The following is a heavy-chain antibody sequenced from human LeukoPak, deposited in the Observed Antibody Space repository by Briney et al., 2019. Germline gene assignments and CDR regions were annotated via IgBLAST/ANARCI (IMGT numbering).Heavy chain of an antibody. D-gene: IGHD3-22*01. J-gene: IGHJ4*02. V-gene: IGHV3-20*04. CDR3: ARGRRPQYYYDSSGYYYYFDY. CDR2: INWNGGST. Sequence: GGSLRLSCAASGFTFDDYGMSWVRQAPGKGLEWVSGINWNGGSTGYADSVKGRFTISRDNAKNSLYLQMNSLRAEDTALYYCARGRRPQYYYDSSGYYYYFDYWGQGTLVTVSS. CDR1: GFTFDDYG.